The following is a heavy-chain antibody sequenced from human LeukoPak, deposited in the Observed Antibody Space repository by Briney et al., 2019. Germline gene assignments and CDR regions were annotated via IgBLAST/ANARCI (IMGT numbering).Heavy chain of an antibody. CDR1: GYTFTSYD. CDR3: ARALIPEDWFDP. Sequence: GASVKVSCKASGYTFTSYDINWVRQATGQGLEWMGWMNPNSGNTGYAQKFQGRVTMTRNTSISTAYMELSSLRSEDTAVYYCARALIPEDWFDPWGQGTLVTVSS. CDR2: MNPNSGNT. D-gene: IGHD1-14*01. J-gene: IGHJ5*02. V-gene: IGHV1-8*01.